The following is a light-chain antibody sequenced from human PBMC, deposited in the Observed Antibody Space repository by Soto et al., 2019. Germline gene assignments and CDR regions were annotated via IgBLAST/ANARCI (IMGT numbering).Light chain of an antibody. Sequence: QSALTQPPSASGSPGQSVTISCTGTSSDVGGYNYVSWYQQYPGKVPKLVVYEVNKRPSGVPDRFSGSKSGNTASLTVSGLQAEDEADYYCTSYAGGNNVFGTGTKVTVL. CDR3: TSYAGGNNV. CDR1: SSDVGGYNY. J-gene: IGLJ1*01. V-gene: IGLV2-8*01. CDR2: EVN.